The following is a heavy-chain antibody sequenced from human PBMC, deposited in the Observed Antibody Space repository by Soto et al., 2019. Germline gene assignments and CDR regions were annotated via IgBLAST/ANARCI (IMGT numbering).Heavy chain of an antibody. D-gene: IGHD3-16*01. CDR1: GGSISSGGYS. CDR2: IHHGGTT. V-gene: IGHV4-30-2*01. Sequence: QLQLQESGSGLVTPSQTLSLTCAVSGGSISSGGYSWNWIRQPPGKGLEWIAYIHHGGTTHYNPYLRSRVTISVDTSKTQFSLMLTSVTAADTAVYYCARERSGGGEFDSWGQGTLVTVSS. J-gene: IGHJ4*02. CDR3: ARERSGGGEFDS.